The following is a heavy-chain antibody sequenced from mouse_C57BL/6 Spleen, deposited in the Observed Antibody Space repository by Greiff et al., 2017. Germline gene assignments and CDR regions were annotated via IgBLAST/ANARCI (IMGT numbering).Heavy chain of an antibody. D-gene: IGHD1-1*01. J-gene: IGHJ2*01. Sequence: QVQPQQPGAELVKPGASVKMSCKASGYTFTSYWITWVKQRPGQGLEWIGDIYPGSGSTNYNEKFKSKATLTVDTSSSTAYMQLSSLTSEDSAVYYCARDYGSEAYYFDYWGQGTTLTVSS. V-gene: IGHV1-55*01. CDR2: IYPGSGST. CDR3: ARDYGSEAYYFDY. CDR1: GYTFTSYW.